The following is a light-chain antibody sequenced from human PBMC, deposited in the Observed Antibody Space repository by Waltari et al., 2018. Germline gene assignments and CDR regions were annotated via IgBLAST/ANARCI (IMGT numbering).Light chain of an antibody. V-gene: IGKV3-15*01. CDR1: QSVNTN. CDR2: HAS. CDR3: HQYSNWPPTPWT. Sequence: EIVMTQSPATLSLSQGERATLSCRASQSVNTNLAWYQQKPGQAPRLLIYHASARATGIPARFSGSGSGTEFTLTISSLQSEDFAVYYCHQYSNWPPTPWTFGQGTKVEIK. J-gene: IGKJ1*01.